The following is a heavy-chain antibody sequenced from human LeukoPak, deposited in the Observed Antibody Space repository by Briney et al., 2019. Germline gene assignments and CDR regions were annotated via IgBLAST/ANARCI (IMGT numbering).Heavy chain of an antibody. D-gene: IGHD2-2*03. J-gene: IGHJ6*02. V-gene: IGHV3-74*01. CDR2: INSDGSST. CDR3: AKVDGYCSSTSCSVPRYYYGMDV. Sequence: GGSLRLSCAASGFTFSSYWMHWVRQAPGKGLVWVSRINSDGSSTSYADSVKGRFTISRDNAKNTLYLQMNSLRAEDTAVYYCAKVDGYCSSTSCSVPRYYYGMDVWGQGTTVTVSS. CDR1: GFTFSSYW.